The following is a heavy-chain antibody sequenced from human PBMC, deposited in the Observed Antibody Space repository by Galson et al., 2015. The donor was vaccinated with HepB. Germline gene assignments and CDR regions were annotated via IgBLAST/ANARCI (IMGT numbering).Heavy chain of an antibody. V-gene: IGHV3-21*01. J-gene: IGHJ4*02. Sequence: SLRLSCAASGFTFSSYSMNWVRQAPGKGLEWVSSISSSSSYIYYADSVKGRFTISRDNAKNSLYLQMNSLRAEDTAVYYCASREGGLQNFDYWGQGTLVTVSS. CDR2: ISSSSSYI. CDR3: ASREGGLQNFDY. D-gene: IGHD5-24*01. CDR1: GFTFSSYS.